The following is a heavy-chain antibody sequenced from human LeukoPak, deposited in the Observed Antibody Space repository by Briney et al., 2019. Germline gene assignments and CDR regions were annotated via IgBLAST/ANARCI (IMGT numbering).Heavy chain of an antibody. CDR2: IYYSGST. CDR1: GGSISSYY. V-gene: IGHV4-59*01. CDR3: ARDRHNYDILTGYYGNWFDP. Sequence: SETLSLTCTVSGGSISSYYWSWIRQPPGKGLEWIGYIYYSGSTNYNPSLKSRVTISVDTSKNQFSLKLSSVTAADTAVYYRARDRHNYDILTGYYGNWFDPWGQGTLVTVSS. J-gene: IGHJ5*02. D-gene: IGHD3-9*01.